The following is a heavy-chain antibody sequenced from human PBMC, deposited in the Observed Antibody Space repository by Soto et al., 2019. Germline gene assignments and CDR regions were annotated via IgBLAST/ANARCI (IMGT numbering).Heavy chain of an antibody. CDR2: IYYSGST. CDR1: GGSISSYY. D-gene: IGHD1-26*01. J-gene: IGHJ4*02. V-gene: IGHV4-59*01. Sequence: QVQLQESGPGLVKPSETLSLTCTVSGGSISSYYWSWIRQPPGKGLEWIGYIYYSGSTNYNPSLKSRVTISVDTSKNQFSLKLSSVTAADTAVYYCARDFGSYGDPRGHYYFDDWGQGTLVTVSS. CDR3: ARDFGSYGDPRGHYYFDD.